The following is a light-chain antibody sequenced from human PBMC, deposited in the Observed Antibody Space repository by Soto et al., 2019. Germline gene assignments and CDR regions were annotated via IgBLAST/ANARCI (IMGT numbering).Light chain of an antibody. Sequence: EVVLTQSPATLSVSPGERATLSCRASESVNNKLGWCQQKPGQAPRLLIYRASTRATGIPARFSGSGSGTEFTLTISSLQSEDSAVYYCHQYNNWFPFTFGQGTRLEIK. V-gene: IGKV3-15*01. J-gene: IGKJ5*01. CDR3: HQYNNWFPFT. CDR1: ESVNNK. CDR2: RAS.